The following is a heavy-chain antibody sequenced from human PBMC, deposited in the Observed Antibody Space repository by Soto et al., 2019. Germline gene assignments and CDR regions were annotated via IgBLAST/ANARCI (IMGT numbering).Heavy chain of an antibody. CDR3: ARDMDCTNGVCQSTYYYYGMDV. Sequence: GGSLRLSCAASGFTFSSYGMHWVRQAPGKGLEWVAVIWYDGSNKYYADSVKGRFTISRDNSKNTLYLQMNSLRAEDTAVYYCARDMDCTNGVCQSTYYYYGMDVWGQGTTVTVSS. D-gene: IGHD2-8*01. CDR1: GFTFSSYG. J-gene: IGHJ6*02. V-gene: IGHV3-33*01. CDR2: IWYDGSNK.